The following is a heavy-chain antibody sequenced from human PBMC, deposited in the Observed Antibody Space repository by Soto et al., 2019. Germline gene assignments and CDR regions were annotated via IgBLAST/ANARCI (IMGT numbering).Heavy chain of an antibody. CDR3: AKGPSPLWSGYYYFDY. V-gene: IGHV3-23*01. Sequence: GGSLRLSCAASGFTFSSYAMSWVRQAPGKGLEWVSAISGSGGSTYYADSVKGRFTISRDNSKNTLYLQMNSLRAEDTAVYYCAKGPSPLWSGYYYFDYWGQGTLVTVSS. CDR1: GFTFSSYA. D-gene: IGHD3-3*01. CDR2: ISGSGGST. J-gene: IGHJ4*02.